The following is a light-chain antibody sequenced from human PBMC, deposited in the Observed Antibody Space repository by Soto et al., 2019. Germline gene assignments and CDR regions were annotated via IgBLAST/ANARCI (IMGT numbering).Light chain of an antibody. Sequence: QSVLTQPASVSESPGQSITISCTGSSSDVGSYNLVSWYQHHPGKAPKVIIYEGGKRPSGVSNRFSGSKSGITAFLTISGLEAEDEADYYCCSYAAYSQSAVCGGGTKVTLL. CDR3: CSYAAYSQSAV. J-gene: IGLJ2*01. CDR2: EGG. CDR1: SSDVGSYNL. V-gene: IGLV2-23*01.